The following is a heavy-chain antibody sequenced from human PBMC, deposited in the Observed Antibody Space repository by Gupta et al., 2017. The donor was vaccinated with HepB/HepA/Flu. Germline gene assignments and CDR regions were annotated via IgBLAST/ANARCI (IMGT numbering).Heavy chain of an antibody. CDR1: GTSINHYY. V-gene: IGHV4-59*08. Sequence: QVQLQESGSGLVKPSETLSLTCSVSGTSINHYYWNWVRQSPAKGLEWIGNIYYTGSTRSNPSLKGRVSISLDTSKSQFSLKLTSVTAADTAVYYCARHGPLWSGYSSRYYGLDVWGQGTTVTVSS. CDR2: IYYTGST. D-gene: IGHD3-3*01. J-gene: IGHJ6*02. CDR3: ARHGPLWSGYSSRYYGLDV.